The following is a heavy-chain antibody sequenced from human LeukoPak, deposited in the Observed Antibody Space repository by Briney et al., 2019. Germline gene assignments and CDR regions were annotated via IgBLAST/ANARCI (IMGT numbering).Heavy chain of an antibody. J-gene: IGHJ4*02. CDR2: ISWNSGSI. CDR3: AKDIRGDIAVAGTVFDY. D-gene: IGHD6-19*01. Sequence: HPGGSLRLSCAASGFTFDDYAMHWVRQAPGKGLEWVSGISWNSGSIGYADSVKGRFTISRDNAKNSLYLQMNSLRAEDTALYYCAKDIRGDIAVAGTVFDYWGQGTLVTVSS. V-gene: IGHV3-9*01. CDR1: GFTFDDYA.